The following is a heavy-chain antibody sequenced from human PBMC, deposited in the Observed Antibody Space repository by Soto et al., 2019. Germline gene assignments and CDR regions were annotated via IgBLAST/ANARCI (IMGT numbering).Heavy chain of an antibody. CDR2: IWYDGSNK. CDR3: ARDRSIAAAGYYGMDV. J-gene: IGHJ6*02. CDR1: GFTFSSYG. D-gene: IGHD6-13*01. Sequence: GESLRLSCAASGFTFSSYGMHWVRQAPGKGLEWVAVIWYDGSNKYYADSVKGRFTISRDNSKNTLYLQMNNLRAEDTAVYYCARDRSIAAAGYYGMDVWGQGTTVTVSS. V-gene: IGHV3-33*01.